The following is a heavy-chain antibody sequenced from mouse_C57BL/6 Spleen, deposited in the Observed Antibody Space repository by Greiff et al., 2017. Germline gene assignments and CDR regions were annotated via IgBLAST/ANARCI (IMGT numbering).Heavy chain of an antibody. CDR1: GYTFTSYD. D-gene: IGHD3-3*01. J-gene: IGHJ3*01. CDR3: AREGDWPWFAY. CDR2: IYPRDGST. V-gene: IGHV1-85*01. Sequence: QVQLKESGPELVKPGASVKLSCKASGYTFTSYDINWVKQRPGQGLEWIGWIYPRDGSTKYNEKFKGKATLTVDTSSSTAYMELHSLTSEDSAVYFCAREGDWPWFAYWGQGTLVTVSA.